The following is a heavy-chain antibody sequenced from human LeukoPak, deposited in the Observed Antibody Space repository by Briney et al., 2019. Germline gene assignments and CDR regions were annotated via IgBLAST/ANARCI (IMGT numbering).Heavy chain of an antibody. CDR3: ARRGSSSSPYYYGMDV. V-gene: IGHV5-10-1*01. Sequence: GESLKISCKGSGYRFTTYWISWLRQMPGKGLEWMGRIDPSDSYTNYSPSFQGHVTISADKSISTAYLQWDSLKASDPAIYYSARRGSSSSPYYYGMDVWGQGTTVTVSS. CDR2: IDPSDSYT. D-gene: IGHD6-6*01. J-gene: IGHJ6*02. CDR1: GYRFTTYW.